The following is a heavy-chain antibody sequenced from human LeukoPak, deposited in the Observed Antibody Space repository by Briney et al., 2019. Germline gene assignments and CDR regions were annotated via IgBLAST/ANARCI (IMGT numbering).Heavy chain of an antibody. J-gene: IGHJ6*03. CDR2: IYDSGSA. V-gene: IGHV4-59*11. CDR3: ARDSPYYDFWSGYYYYYMDV. Sequence: SETLSLTCTVSGVSINSHYWSWIRQPPGKGLEWIGFIYDSGSANYRSSLESRVTMTLDTSKNQFSLKLNSVTAADTAVYYCARDSPYYDFWSGYYYYYMDVWGKGTTVTVSS. D-gene: IGHD3-3*01. CDR1: GVSINSHY.